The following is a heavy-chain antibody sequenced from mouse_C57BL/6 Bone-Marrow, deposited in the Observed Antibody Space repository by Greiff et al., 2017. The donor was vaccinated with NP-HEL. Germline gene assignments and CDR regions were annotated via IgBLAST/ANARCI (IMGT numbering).Heavy chain of an antibody. J-gene: IGHJ1*03. Sequence: QVQLQQSGSELRSPGSSVKLSCKDFDSEVFPIAYMSWVRQKPGHGFEWIGGILPSIGRTIYGEKFEDKATLDADTLSNTAYLELNSLTSEDSAIYYCARGGTVVATRYFDVWGTGTTVTVSS. CDR2: ILPSIGRT. CDR1: DSEVFPIAY. V-gene: IGHV15-2*01. CDR3: ARGGTVVATRYFDV. D-gene: IGHD1-1*01.